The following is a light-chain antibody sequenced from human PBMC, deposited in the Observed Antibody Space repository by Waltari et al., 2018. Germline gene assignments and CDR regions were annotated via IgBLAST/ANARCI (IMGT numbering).Light chain of an antibody. Sequence: QSALTQPRSVSGSPGQSVTISCTGTSSDVGGYNYVSWYQQHPAKAPKLIIYDVSVRPSGVPVRFSGSKSGHTASLTISGLQAEDEADYCCCSYAVRLILHVFGPGTKVTVL. CDR3: CSYAVRLILHV. V-gene: IGLV2-11*01. J-gene: IGLJ1*01. CDR2: DVS. CDR1: SSDVGGYNY.